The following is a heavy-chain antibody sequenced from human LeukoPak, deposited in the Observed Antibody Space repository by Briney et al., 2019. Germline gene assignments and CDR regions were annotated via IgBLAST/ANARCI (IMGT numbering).Heavy chain of an antibody. CDR3: ARDFLGYCSGGSCYGFDY. CDR2: ISAYNGNT. CDR1: GYTFTSYG. Sequence: ASVKVSCKASGYTFTSYGISWVRQAPGQGLEWMGWISAYNGNTNYAQKLQGRVTMTTDTSTSTAYMELRSLRSDDTAVYYCARDFLGYCSGGSCYGFDYWGQGTLVTVSS. D-gene: IGHD2-15*01. V-gene: IGHV1-18*01. J-gene: IGHJ4*02.